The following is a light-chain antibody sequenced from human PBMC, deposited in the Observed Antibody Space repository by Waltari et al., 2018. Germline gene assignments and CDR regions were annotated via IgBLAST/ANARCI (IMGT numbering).Light chain of an antibody. CDR3: AAWDDSLNGWV. Sequence: QSVLTQPPSASGTPGQRVTISCSGRSSNIGSNTVNWYQQPPGTAPKLLIYSKNRRTSGVPDRFTGSKSGTSASLAISGLQSEDEADYYCAAWDDSLNGWVFGGGTKLTVL. CDR1: SSNIGSNT. CDR2: SKN. V-gene: IGLV1-44*01. J-gene: IGLJ3*02.